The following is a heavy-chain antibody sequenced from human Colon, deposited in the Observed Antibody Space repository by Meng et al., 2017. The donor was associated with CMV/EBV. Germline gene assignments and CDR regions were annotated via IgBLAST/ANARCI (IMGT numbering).Heavy chain of an antibody. J-gene: IGHJ5*02. CDR3: ARVRLPGAYHDSDGAPIKNWFDP. CDR1: GFSLSSYG. V-gene: IGHV3-21*06. D-gene: IGHD3-22*01. CDR2: ISSSRDI. Sequence: GGSLRLSCAASGFSLSSYGMGWIRQAPGRGLEWVSFISSSRDISYADSVKGRFTILRDSAQNLLYLEMIGLRAEDTAVYYCARVRLPGAYHDSDGAPIKNWFDPWGQGTLVTVSS.